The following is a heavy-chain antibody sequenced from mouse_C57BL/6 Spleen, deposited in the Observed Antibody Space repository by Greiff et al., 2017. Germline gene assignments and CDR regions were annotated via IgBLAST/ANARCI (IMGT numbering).Heavy chain of an antibody. CDR1: GFNITDYY. V-gene: IGHV14-2*01. Sequence: VQLQQSGAELVKPGASVKLSCTASGFNITDYYMHWVKQRTEQGLEWIGKIDPEDGETKYAPKFPGKATITADTSSNTAYLQLSSLTSEDTAVYYCARGPSSYDVDYWGQGTTLTVSS. CDR3: ARGPSSYDVDY. J-gene: IGHJ2*01. CDR2: IDPEDGET. D-gene: IGHD1-1*01.